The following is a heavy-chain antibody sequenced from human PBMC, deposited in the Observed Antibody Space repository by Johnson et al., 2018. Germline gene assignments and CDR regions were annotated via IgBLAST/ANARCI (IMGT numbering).Heavy chain of an antibody. V-gene: IGHV1-8*01. CDR1: GYTFTSYD. D-gene: IGHD4-17*01. CDR3: ASSYDYGDLGAFDI. J-gene: IGHJ3*02. CDR2: MNPNSGNT. Sequence: VQLGEAGAEVKKPGASVKVSCKASGYTFTSYDINWVRQATGQGLEWMGWMNPNSGNTGYAQKFQGRATMTRNTSIRPAYMELSSLRSEDTAVYYCASSYDYGDLGAFDIWGQGTMVTVSS.